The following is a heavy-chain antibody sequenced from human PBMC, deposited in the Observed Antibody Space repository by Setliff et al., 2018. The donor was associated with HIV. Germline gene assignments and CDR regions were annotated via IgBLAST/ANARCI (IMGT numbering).Heavy chain of an antibody. D-gene: IGHD3-3*01. Sequence: GESLKISCAASEFTFSTYEMNWVRQAPGKGLEWVSYISRSGDTIDYADSVKGRFTISRDNAKNSVSLQMNSLRAEDTAVYYCARDPFLAQGFWSGYYSDYWGQGTLVTVSS. CDR3: ARDPFLAQGFWSGYYSDY. CDR2: ISRSGDTI. V-gene: IGHV3-48*03. CDR1: EFTFSTYE. J-gene: IGHJ4*02.